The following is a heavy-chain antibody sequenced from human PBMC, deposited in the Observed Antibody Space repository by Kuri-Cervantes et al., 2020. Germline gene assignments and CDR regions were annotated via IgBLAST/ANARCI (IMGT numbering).Heavy chain of an antibody. CDR3: AKGSDVFDY. J-gene: IGHJ4*02. V-gene: IGHV3-30*18. CDR2: IWYDGSNK. CDR1: GFTFSSYG. Sequence: LSLTCAASGFTFSSYGMHWVRQAPGKGLEWVAVIWYDGSNKYYADSVKGRFTISRDNSKNTLYLQMNSLRAEDTAVYYCAKGSDVFDYWGQGTLVTVSS.